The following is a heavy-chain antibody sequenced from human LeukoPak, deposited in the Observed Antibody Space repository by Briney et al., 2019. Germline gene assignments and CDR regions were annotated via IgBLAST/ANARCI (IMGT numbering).Heavy chain of an antibody. CDR2: ISYDGSNK. J-gene: IGHJ4*02. CDR1: GFTFSSYA. D-gene: IGHD3-22*01. Sequence: GGSLRLSCAASGFTFSSYAMHWVRQAPGKGLEWVAVISYDGSNKYYADSVKGRFTISRDNSKNTLYLQMNSLRAEDTAVYYCARDYYDSSGYFDYWGQGTLVTVSS. CDR3: ARDYYDSSGYFDY. V-gene: IGHV3-30*04.